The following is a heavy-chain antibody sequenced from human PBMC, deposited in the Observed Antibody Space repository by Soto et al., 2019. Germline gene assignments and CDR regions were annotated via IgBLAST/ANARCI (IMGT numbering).Heavy chain of an antibody. CDR1: GDSFSGPNW. Sequence: QVQLQESGPGLVKPSGTLTLTCAVSGDSFSGPNWWTWVRQPPGKGLEWIGDILQTGHTDYSPSLSSRLTISIDTSKREVSLNLTSVTATDTAVYYGARSPRRVGGKWYLDYWGQGALVTVSS. V-gene: IGHV4-4*02. D-gene: IGHD2-15*01. CDR2: ILQTGHT. J-gene: IGHJ4*02. CDR3: ARSPRRVGGKWYLDY.